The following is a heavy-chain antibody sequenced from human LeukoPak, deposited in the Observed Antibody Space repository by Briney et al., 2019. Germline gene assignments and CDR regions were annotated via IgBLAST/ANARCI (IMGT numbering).Heavy chain of an antibody. J-gene: IGHJ4*02. V-gene: IGHV1-69*13. CDR2: IIPIFGTA. CDR1: GGTFSSYA. Sequence: SVKVSCKASGGTFSSYAISWVRQAPGQGLEWMGGIIPIFGTANYAQEFQGRVTITADESTSTAYMELSSLRSEDTAVYYCARAESYSFAVLSYWGQGTLVTVSS. D-gene: IGHD1-26*01. CDR3: ARAESYSFAVLSY.